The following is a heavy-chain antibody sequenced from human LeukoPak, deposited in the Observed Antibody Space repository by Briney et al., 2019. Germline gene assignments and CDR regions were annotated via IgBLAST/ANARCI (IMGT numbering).Heavy chain of an antibody. CDR1: GLTVSSSY. Sequence: GGSLRLSCAASGLTVSSSYMSWVRQAPGKGLEWVSIIYNDGSTCYADSMKGRFTISRDNSKNTLYLQVNSLRAEDTAMYYCARNILFAFDFWCQGTVVIVSA. CDR2: IYNDGST. J-gene: IGHJ3*01. V-gene: IGHV3-53*01. CDR3: ARNILFAFDF.